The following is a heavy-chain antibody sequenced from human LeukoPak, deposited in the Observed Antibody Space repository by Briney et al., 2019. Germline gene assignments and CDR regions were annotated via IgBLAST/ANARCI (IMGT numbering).Heavy chain of an antibody. J-gene: IGHJ4*02. CDR2: FDPEAGET. CDR3: ATQNDFWSGYYDY. V-gene: IGHV1-24*01. CDR1: TLTELS. Sequence: TLTELSTSSGLDAPRKRLWRRGGFDPEAGETIYAQKFQGKVNMPEDTSTDTAYMELSSLRSEDTAVYYCATQNDFWSGYYDYWGQGTLVTVSS. D-gene: IGHD3-3*01.